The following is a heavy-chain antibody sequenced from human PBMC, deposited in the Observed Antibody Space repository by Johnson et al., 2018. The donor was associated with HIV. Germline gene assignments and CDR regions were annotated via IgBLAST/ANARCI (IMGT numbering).Heavy chain of an antibody. D-gene: IGHD5-18*01. V-gene: IGHV3-20*04. CDR2: INWNGGST. Sequence: VQLVESGGGVVRPGGSLRLSCAASGFTFDDYGMSWVRQAPGKGLEWVSGINWNGGSTGYADSVKGRFTISRDNAKNSLYLQMKSLRAGDTALYYCARYGGYSYGWVYDAFDIWGQGTMVTVSS. J-gene: IGHJ3*02. CDR1: GFTFDDYG. CDR3: ARYGGYSYGWVYDAFDI.